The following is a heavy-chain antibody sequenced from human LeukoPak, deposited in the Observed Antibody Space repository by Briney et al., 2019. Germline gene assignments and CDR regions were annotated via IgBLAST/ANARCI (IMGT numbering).Heavy chain of an antibody. V-gene: IGHV1-3*01. CDR3: ARDYCDSSGYYYEFDY. CDR1: GYTFTSYA. Sequence: ASVKVSCKASGYTFTSYAMHWVRQAPGQRLEWMGWINAGNGNTKYSQKFQGRVTITRDTSASTAYMELSSLRSEDTAVYYCARDYCDSSGYYYEFDYWGQGTLVTVSS. J-gene: IGHJ4*02. D-gene: IGHD3-22*01. CDR2: INAGNGNT.